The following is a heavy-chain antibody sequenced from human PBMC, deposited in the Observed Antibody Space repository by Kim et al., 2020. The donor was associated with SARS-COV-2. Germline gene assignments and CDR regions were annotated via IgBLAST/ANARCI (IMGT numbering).Heavy chain of an antibody. CDR3: ARGFRMVRGANYYYMDV. CDR2: INHSGST. D-gene: IGHD3-10*01. CDR1: GGSFSGYY. Sequence: SETLSLTCAVYGGSFSGYYWSWIRQPPGKGLEWIGEINHSGSTNYNPSLKSRVSISVDTSKNQFSLKLSSVTAADTAVYYCARGFRMVRGANYYYMDVWGKGTTVSDPS. J-gene: IGHJ6*03. V-gene: IGHV4-34*01.